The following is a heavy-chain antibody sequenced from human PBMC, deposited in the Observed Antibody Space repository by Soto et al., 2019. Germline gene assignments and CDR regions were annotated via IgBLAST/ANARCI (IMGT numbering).Heavy chain of an antibody. CDR3: ARGLEGLRGIAARPRNYYGMDV. Sequence: PGGSLRLSCAASGLTFSSYDMHWVRQATGKGLEWVSAIGTAGDTYYPGSVKGRFTISRENAKNSLYLQMNSLRAGDTAVYYCARGLEGLRGIAARPRNYYGMDVWGQGTTVTVSS. CDR1: GLTFSSYD. D-gene: IGHD6-6*01. J-gene: IGHJ6*02. V-gene: IGHV3-13*01. CDR2: IGTAGDT.